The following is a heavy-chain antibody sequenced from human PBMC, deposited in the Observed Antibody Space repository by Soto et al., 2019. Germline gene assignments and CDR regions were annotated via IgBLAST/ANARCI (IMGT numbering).Heavy chain of an antibody. CDR3: AEEGTTSPYNWFDP. V-gene: IGHV3-23*01. CDR1: GFTFSNYA. Sequence: GGSLRLSCAASGFTFSNYAMSWVRQAPGKGLEWVSGLSDGGGSTFYADPVKGRFTISRDNAKNTLYLQMSSLRAEDTAVYYCAEEGTTSPYNWFDPWGQGTLVTVSS. D-gene: IGHD2-2*01. CDR2: LSDGGGST. J-gene: IGHJ5*02.